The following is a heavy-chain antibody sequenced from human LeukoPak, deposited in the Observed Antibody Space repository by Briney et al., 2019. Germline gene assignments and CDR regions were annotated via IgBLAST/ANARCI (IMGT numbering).Heavy chain of an antibody. J-gene: IGHJ3*02. D-gene: IGHD2-8*01. CDR2: IYYSGST. V-gene: IGHV4-59*11. Sequence: VKPSETLSLTCTVSGSSISSHYWSWIRQPPGKGLEWIGYIYYSGSTNYNPSLKSRVTISVDTSKNQFSLKLSSVTAADTAVYYCARGVLSHDAFDIWGQGTMVTVSS. CDR1: GSSISSHY. CDR3: ARGVLSHDAFDI.